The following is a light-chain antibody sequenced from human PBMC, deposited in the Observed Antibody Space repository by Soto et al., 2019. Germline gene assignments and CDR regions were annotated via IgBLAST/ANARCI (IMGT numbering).Light chain of an antibody. CDR2: AAS. J-gene: IGKJ4*01. CDR3: QQYDDYPLT. V-gene: IGKV1-39*01. Sequence: DIQMTQSPSSLSASVGDRVTVTCRASQSISNHLNWYQQKPGKAPKLLIYAASNLHSGVPSRFSGSGSGTDFTLTISSLQLEDFATYYCQQYDDYPLTFGGGTKVEI. CDR1: QSISNH.